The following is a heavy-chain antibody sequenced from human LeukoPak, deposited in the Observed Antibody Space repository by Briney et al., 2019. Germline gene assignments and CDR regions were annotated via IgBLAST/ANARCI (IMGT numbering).Heavy chain of an antibody. CDR1: GFTFSSYG. V-gene: IGHV3-30*18. CDR2: ISYDGSNK. CDR3: AKDSHWVVVIAPDY. D-gene: IGHD2-21*01. Sequence: QSGRSLRLSCAASGFTFSSYGMHWVRQAPGKGLEWVAVISYDGSNKYYADSVKGRFTISRDNSKNTLYLQMNSLRAEDTAVYYCAKDSHWVVVIAPDYWGQGTLVTVSS. J-gene: IGHJ4*02.